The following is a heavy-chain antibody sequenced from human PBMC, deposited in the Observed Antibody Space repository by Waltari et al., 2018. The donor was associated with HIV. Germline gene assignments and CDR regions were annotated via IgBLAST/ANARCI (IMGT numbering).Heavy chain of an antibody. V-gene: IGHV3-48*03. Sequence: EVQLVESGGGLVQPGGSLRLPWAASGFTFSNSAMNWVRQAPGKGLEWISYISGSGSTIYYADSVKGRLTISRDNAKNSLYVQMNSLRAEDTAVYYCARSGLYDTSGYYAPFGYWGQGTLVTVSS. CDR3: ARSGLYDTSGYYAPFGY. CDR1: GFTFSNSA. D-gene: IGHD3-22*01. CDR2: ISGSGSTI. J-gene: IGHJ4*02.